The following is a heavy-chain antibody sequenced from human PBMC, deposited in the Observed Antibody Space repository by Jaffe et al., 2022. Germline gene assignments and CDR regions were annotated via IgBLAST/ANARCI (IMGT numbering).Heavy chain of an antibody. D-gene: IGHD5-18*01. J-gene: IGHJ6*03. CDR3: ARDDGDVDTDTYYYYYYMDV. Sequence: QVQLVQSGAEVKKPGSSVKVSCKASGGTFSSYAISWVRQAPGQGLEWMGGIIPIFGTANYAQKFQGRVTITTDESTSTAYMELSSLRSEDTAVYYCARDDGDVDTDTYYYYYYMDVWGKGTTVTVSS. V-gene: IGHV1-69*05. CDR2: IIPIFGTA. CDR1: GGTFSSYA.